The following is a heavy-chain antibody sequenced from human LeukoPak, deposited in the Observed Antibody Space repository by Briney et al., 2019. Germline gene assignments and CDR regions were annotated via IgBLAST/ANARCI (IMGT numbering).Heavy chain of an antibody. CDR1: GFTFNNYA. V-gene: IGHV3-23*01. D-gene: IGHD6-19*01. CDR2: FSGSGATT. J-gene: IGHJ4*02. CDR3: AKARGSGWFIFDY. Sequence: PGGSLRLSCAASGFTFNNYAMNWVRQAPGKGLEWVSGFSGSGATTDYADSVKGRFTISRDNTKNTLYLQMNSLRAEDTALYYCAKARGSGWFIFDYWGQGTLVTVSS.